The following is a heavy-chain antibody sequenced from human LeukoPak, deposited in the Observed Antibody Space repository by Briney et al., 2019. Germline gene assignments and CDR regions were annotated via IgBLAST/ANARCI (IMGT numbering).Heavy chain of an antibody. CDR1: AGSISSYY. Sequence: PSETLSLTCTVSAGSISSYYCNWIRQPPGKGLEWIGYIYYSGSTNYNPSLKSRVTISIDTSKNRFSLKMTSLTAADTAVYYCATGTSWFDPWGQGTLVTVSS. CDR2: IYYSGST. CDR3: ATGTSWFDP. J-gene: IGHJ5*02. V-gene: IGHV4-59*08.